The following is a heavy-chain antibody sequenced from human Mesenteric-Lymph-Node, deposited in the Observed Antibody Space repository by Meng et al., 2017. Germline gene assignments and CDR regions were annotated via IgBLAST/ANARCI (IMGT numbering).Heavy chain of an antibody. J-gene: IGHJ3*02. V-gene: IGHV3-21*01. CDR2: ISSSSSYI. Sequence: GESLKISCAASGSTFSSYAMSWVRQAPGKGLVWVSSISSSSSYIYYADSVKGRFTISRDNAKNSLYLQMSSLRAEDTAVYYCARDGYYDYVWGSYRYANDAFDIWGQGTMVTVSS. CDR3: ARDGYYDYVWGSYRYANDAFDI. CDR1: GSTFSSYA. D-gene: IGHD3-16*02.